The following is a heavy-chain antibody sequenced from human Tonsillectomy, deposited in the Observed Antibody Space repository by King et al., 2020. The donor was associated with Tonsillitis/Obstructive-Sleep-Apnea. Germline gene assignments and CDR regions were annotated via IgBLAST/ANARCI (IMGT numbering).Heavy chain of an antibody. D-gene: IGHD2-15*01. Sequence: QLVQSGAEVTKPGASVKVSCKASGYTFTAYFLHWVRQAPGQGLEWMGRIDPNSGGTNYAQKFQGRVTMTRDTSITTAYMELSRLTSEDTVVYYCARDACVAVDEGDAFDIWGQGTLVTVSS. CDR1: GYTFTAYF. V-gene: IGHV1-2*05. J-gene: IGHJ3*02. CDR2: IDPNSGGT. CDR3: ARDACVAVDEGDAFDI.